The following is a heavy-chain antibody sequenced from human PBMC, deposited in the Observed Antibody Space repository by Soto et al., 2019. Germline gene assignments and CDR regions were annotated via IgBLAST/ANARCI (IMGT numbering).Heavy chain of an antibody. CDR2: IYYSGST. J-gene: IGHJ4*02. Sequence: QVQLQESGPGLVKPSQTLSLTCTVSGGSISSGGYYWSWIRQHPGKGLEWIGYIYYSGSTYYNPSLKSRVTISVDTSKNQFSPKLSSVTAADTAVYYCARAIGNFYGDHGLFNYWGQGTLVTVSS. CDR1: GGSISSGGYY. CDR3: ARAIGNFYGDHGLFNY. D-gene: IGHD4-17*01. V-gene: IGHV4-31*03.